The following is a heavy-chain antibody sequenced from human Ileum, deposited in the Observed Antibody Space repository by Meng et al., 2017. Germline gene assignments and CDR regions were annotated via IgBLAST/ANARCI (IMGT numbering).Heavy chain of an antibody. V-gene: IGHV4-4*02. D-gene: IGHD3-10*02. Sequence: APGRGRVEPVGTLSLPSAGPGASSTSGYWWSWVRPPPGNGLEWIGEIHHGGGTNYNPSLKSRVTISIDNSKNRFSLSLTSVTAADTAIYYCARADYVRYFDLWGRGTLVTVSS. CDR2: IHHGGGT. CDR3: ARADYVRYFDL. CDR1: GASSTSGYW. J-gene: IGHJ2*01.